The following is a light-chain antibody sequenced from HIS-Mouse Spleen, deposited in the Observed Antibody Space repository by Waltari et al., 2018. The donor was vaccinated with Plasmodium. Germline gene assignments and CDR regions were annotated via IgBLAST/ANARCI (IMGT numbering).Light chain of an antibody. Sequence: EIVLTQSPGTLSLSPGERATLSCRANQSVSSRYLAWYQQKPGQAPRLLILGASSRATGMADRFSGSGSGTDFTLTISRLEPEDFAVYYCQQYGSSPITFGQGTRLEIK. CDR3: QQYGSSPIT. V-gene: IGKV3-20*01. CDR2: GAS. J-gene: IGKJ5*01. CDR1: QSVSSRY.